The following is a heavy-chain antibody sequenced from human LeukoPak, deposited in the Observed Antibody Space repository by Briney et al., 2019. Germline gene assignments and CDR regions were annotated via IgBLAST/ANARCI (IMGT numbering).Heavy chain of an antibody. CDR1: GGSMSSYY. CDR3: ARGYNILTGCDFDY. D-gene: IGHD3-9*01. J-gene: IGHJ4*02. CDR2: IYSSGSA. V-gene: IGHV4-4*07. Sequence: LETLSLTCTVSGGSMSSYYWSWIRQVAGKRLEWIGRIYSSGSANYNPSLKSRVTMSVDTSKHQFSLNLSSVTAADTAVYYCARGYNILTGCDFDYWGLGTLVTVSS.